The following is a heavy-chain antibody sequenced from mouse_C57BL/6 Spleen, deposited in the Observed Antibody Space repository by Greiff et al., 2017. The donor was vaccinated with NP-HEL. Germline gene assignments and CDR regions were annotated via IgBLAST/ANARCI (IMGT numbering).Heavy chain of an antibody. J-gene: IGHJ1*03. CDR2: IYPGDGDT. CDR1: GYAFSSSW. Sequence: QVQLQQSGPELVKPGASVKISCKASGYAFSSSWMNWVKQRPGKGLEWIGRIYPGDGDTNYNGKFKGKATLTADKSSSTAYMQLSSLTSEDSAVYFCAEGYYGYFDVWGTGTTVTVSS. V-gene: IGHV1-82*01. CDR3: AEGYYGYFDV.